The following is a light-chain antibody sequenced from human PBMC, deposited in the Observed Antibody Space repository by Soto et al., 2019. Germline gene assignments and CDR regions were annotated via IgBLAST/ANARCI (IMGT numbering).Light chain of an antibody. J-gene: IGKJ5*01. CDR3: QQSFSTPT. Sequence: IQLTQSPSSLPASVGDRVTITCRASQGITTYLAWYQQKPGKAPKLLIYAASALQSGVPSRFSGSGSGTDFTLTISSLQPEDFATYYCQQSFSTPTFGQGTRLEIK. CDR2: AAS. V-gene: IGKV1-39*01. CDR1: QGITTY.